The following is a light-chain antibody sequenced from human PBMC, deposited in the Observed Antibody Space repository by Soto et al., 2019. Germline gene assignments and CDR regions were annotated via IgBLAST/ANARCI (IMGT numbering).Light chain of an antibody. CDR1: QSISSW. V-gene: IGKV1-5*01. CDR3: QQYNSYPLT. J-gene: IGKJ1*01. Sequence: DIQMTQSPSTLSASVGDRVTITCRASQSISSWLAWYQQKPGKAPKLLSYDASSLESGVPSRFSGSGSGTEFTLTISSLQPDDFATYYCQQYNSYPLTFGQGTKVEIK. CDR2: DAS.